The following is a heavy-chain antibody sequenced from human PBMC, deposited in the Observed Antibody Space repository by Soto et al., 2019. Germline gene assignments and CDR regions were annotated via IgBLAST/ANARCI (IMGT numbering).Heavy chain of an antibody. CDR3: VWCSGGSCYPKRLLKIDY. Sequence: EVQLLESGGGLVQPGGSLRLSCAASGFTFSSYAMSWVRQAPGKGLEWVSAISGSGGSTYYADSVKGRFTISRDNSKNTLYLQMNSLRAEDTAVYYCVWCSGGSCYPKRLLKIDYWGQGTLVTVSS. V-gene: IGHV3-23*01. J-gene: IGHJ4*02. CDR2: ISGSGGST. D-gene: IGHD2-15*01. CDR1: GFTFSSYA.